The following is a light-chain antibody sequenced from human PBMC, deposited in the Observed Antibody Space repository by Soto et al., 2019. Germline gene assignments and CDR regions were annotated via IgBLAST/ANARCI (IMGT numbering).Light chain of an antibody. CDR1: QSVGTY. V-gene: IGKV3-11*01. Sequence: EIVLTQSPATLSLSPGERATLSCRASQSVGTYFAWYQQKPGQAPRLLIYDSSNRGTGIPARFSGSGSGTDFTLTISIREPEDFAVYYCQQRSDWPSTFGGGTKVEIK. CDR3: QQRSDWPST. CDR2: DSS. J-gene: IGKJ4*01.